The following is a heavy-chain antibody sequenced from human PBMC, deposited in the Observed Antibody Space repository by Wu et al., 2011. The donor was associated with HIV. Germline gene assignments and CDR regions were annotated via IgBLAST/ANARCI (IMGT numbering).Heavy chain of an antibody. Sequence: QVQLVQSGAEVKKPGASVKVSCKASGYTFTSYDINWVRQATGQGLEWMGWMNPNSGNTGYAQKFQGRVTMTRNTSISTAYMELSSLRSEDTAVYYCARVSRFLDYYYYYMDVWGKGTTVTVSS. CDR3: ARVSRFLDYYYYYMDV. D-gene: IGHD3-3*01. CDR2: MNPNSGNT. CDR1: GYTFTSYD. V-gene: IGHV1-8*02. J-gene: IGHJ6*03.